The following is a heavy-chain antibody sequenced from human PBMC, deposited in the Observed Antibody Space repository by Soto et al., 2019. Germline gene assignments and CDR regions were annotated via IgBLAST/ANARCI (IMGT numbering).Heavy chain of an antibody. CDR3: ARSSGYCDYFDH. CDR1: GGSISSYY. Sequence: QVQLQESGPGLVKPSETLSLTCTVSGGSISSYYWSWIRQPPGKGLEWIGYTYYSGSTNYNPSLKSRVPISVDTSKNQFSLKMSSVTAADTAVYYCARSSGYCDYFDHWGQGTLVTVSS. J-gene: IGHJ4*02. D-gene: IGHD5-18*01. V-gene: IGHV4-59*01. CDR2: TYYSGST.